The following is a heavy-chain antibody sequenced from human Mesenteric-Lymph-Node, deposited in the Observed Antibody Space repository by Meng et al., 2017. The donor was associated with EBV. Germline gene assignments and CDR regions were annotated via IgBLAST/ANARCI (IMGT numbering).Heavy chain of an antibody. CDR1: GASISSSSYY. CDR3: ARVLGGDYDILTGYYKPQYFDF. Sequence: QVQLPESGPGLVKPSETLSLTCTVPGASISSSSYYWGWIRQPPGKGLEWIGTIYYSGTTYYNPSLKSRVTISIDTSKKQFSLRLTSVSAADTAVYYCARVLGGDYDILTGYYKPQYFDFWGQGTLVTVSS. CDR2: IYYSGTT. J-gene: IGHJ4*02. V-gene: IGHV4-39*07. D-gene: IGHD3-9*01.